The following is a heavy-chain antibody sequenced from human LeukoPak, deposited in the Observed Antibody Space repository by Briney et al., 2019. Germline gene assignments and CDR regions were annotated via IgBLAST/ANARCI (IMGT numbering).Heavy chain of an antibody. CDR3: ARDEVGVGATHDY. D-gene: IGHD1-26*01. V-gene: IGHV3-74*01. CDR1: GFTFGSYW. CDR2: ISKDGRST. Sequence: GGSLRLSCAASGFTFGSYWMHWVRQAQGKGLVWVLRISKDGRSTYYADSVKGRFTISRDKAKNTLYLQMNSLRAEDTAVYYCARDEVGVGATHDYWGQGTLVTVSS. J-gene: IGHJ4*02.